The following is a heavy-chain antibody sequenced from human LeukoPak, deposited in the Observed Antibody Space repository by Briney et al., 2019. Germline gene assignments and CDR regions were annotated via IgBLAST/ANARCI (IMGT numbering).Heavy chain of an antibody. Sequence: GGSLRLSCAASGFTVSSNYMSWVRQAPGKGLEWVSVIYSGGSTYYADSVKGRFTISRDNSKNTLYLQMNSLRAEDTAVYYCARENYYDSSGFDYWGQGTLVTVSS. CDR1: GFTVSSNY. V-gene: IGHV3-53*01. J-gene: IGHJ4*02. CDR3: ARENYYDSSGFDY. CDR2: IYSGGST. D-gene: IGHD3-22*01.